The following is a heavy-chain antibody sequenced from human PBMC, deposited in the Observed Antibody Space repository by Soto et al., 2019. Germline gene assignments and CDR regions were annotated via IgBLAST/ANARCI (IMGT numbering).Heavy chain of an antibody. J-gene: IGHJ4*02. V-gene: IGHV3-21*01. D-gene: IGHD2-15*01. CDR2: ISSASTSI. CDR3: ARARGSATGYDDY. CDR1: GFTFSSYS. Sequence: EVQLVESGGGLVKPGGSLRLSCAASGFTFSSYSMNWVRQAPGKGLEWVSSISSASTSIYYADSVKDRFTISRDNAKNSLYLQMNSLGAEDTAVYYCARARGSATGYDDYWGQGTLVTVSS.